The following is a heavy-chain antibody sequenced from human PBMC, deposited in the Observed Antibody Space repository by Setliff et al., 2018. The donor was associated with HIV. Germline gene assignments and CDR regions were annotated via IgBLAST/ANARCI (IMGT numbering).Heavy chain of an antibody. Sequence: SETLSLTCAVSGGSFSGYYWSWIRQPPGKGLGWIGEINQSGGINYNPSLKSRVTISIDTFKNQFSMKLYSVTAADTAVYYCATASGYDLFMGAFDIWGQGTMVT. CDR2: INQSGGI. V-gene: IGHV4-34*01. D-gene: IGHD5-12*01. CDR3: ATASGYDLFMGAFDI. CDR1: GGSFSGYY. J-gene: IGHJ3*02.